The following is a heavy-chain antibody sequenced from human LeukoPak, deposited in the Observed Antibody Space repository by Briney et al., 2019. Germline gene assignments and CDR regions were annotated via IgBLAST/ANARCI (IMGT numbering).Heavy chain of an antibody. CDR3: ARDHSGYSIDY. V-gene: IGHV4-34*01. D-gene: IGHD5-12*01. CDR2: IDRSGST. J-gene: IGHJ4*02. CDR1: GGSFSGYY. Sequence: SETLSLTCAVYGGSFSGYYWSWIRQPPGKGLEWIGEIDRSGSTNYNPSLKSRVTISVDTSKNQFSLKLSSVTAADTAVYYCARDHSGYSIDYWGQGTLVTVSS.